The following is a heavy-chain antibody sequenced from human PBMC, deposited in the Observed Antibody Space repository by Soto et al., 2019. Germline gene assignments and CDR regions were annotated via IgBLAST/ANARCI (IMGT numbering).Heavy chain of an antibody. D-gene: IGHD1-26*01. CDR2: ISYDGSNK. J-gene: IGHJ4*02. CDR3: AKDMQVVGATTVDY. CDR1: GFTFSSYG. V-gene: IGHV3-30*18. Sequence: GGSLRLSCAASGFTFSSYGMHWVRQAPGKGLEWVAVISYDGSNKYYADSVKGRFTISRDNSKNTLYLQMNSLRAEDTAVYYCAKDMQVVGATTVDYWGQGTLVTVSS.